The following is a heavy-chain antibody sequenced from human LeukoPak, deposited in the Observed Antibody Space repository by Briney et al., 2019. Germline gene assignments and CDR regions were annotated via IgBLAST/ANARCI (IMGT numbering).Heavy chain of an antibody. Sequence: ASVKVSCKASGYTFTDYYMHWVRQAPGQGLEWMGSINPNSDDTDYAQKFQGRVTMTRDSSINTAYMELSRLRAEDTAVYYCARDLGQYYDTSDNWFDPWGQGTLVTVSS. CDR1: GYTFTDYY. D-gene: IGHD3-22*01. J-gene: IGHJ5*02. CDR3: ARDLGQYYDTSDNWFDP. V-gene: IGHV1-2*02. CDR2: INPNSDDT.